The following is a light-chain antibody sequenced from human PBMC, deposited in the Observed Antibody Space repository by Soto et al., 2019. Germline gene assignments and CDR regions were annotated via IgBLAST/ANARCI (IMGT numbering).Light chain of an antibody. Sequence: QSVLTQPASVSGSPGLSITISCTGTSSDIGAYNYVSWYQQHPGKAPQLMIYDVTYRPSGVSNRFSGSKSGNTASLTISGLQAEDEADYYCSSFTSTSAVVFGGGTQLTVL. V-gene: IGLV2-14*01. CDR1: SSDIGAYNY. J-gene: IGLJ2*01. CDR3: SSFTSTSAVV. CDR2: DVT.